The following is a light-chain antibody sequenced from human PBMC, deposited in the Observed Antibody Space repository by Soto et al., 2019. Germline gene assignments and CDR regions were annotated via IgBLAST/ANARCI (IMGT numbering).Light chain of an antibody. CDR1: DVGSYNL. CDR2: EVT. V-gene: IGLV2-14*02. J-gene: IGLJ1*01. CDR3: SSYTSGSTYV. Sequence: QSVLTQPASVSGSPGQSITISCTGSDVGSYNLVSWYQQHPGKAPKLMIYEVTKRPSGVSNRFSGSKSGNTASLTISGLQAEDEADYYCSSYTSGSTYVFGTGTKVTVL.